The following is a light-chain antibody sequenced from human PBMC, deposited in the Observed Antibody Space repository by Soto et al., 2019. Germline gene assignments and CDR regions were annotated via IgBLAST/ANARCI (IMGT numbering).Light chain of an antibody. CDR3: QPGT. J-gene: IGKJ4*01. V-gene: IGKV3-11*01. CDR1: QSVSSY. Sequence: EIVLTQSPATLSLSLGERATLSCRASQSVSSYLAWYQQKPGQAPRLLIYDASNLATGIPTRFSGSGSGTVFTLPLGKLAPEDFELYYSQPGTFGGGTKVEIK. CDR2: DAS.